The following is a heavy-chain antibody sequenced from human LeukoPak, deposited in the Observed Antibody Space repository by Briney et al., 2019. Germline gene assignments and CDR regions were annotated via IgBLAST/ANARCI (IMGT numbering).Heavy chain of an antibody. V-gene: IGHV4-59*01. Sequence: SETLSLTCTVSGGSISSYYWSWIRQPPGKGLEWIGYIYYSGSTKYNPSLKSRLTISVDTSKNQFSLKLSSVTAAGTAVYYCARDYGGKFDSWGQGTLVTVSS. J-gene: IGHJ4*02. CDR3: ARDYGGKFDS. CDR1: GGSISSYY. D-gene: IGHD4-23*01. CDR2: IYYSGST.